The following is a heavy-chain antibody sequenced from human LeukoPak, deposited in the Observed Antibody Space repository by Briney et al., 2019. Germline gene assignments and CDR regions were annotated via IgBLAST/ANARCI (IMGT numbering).Heavy chain of an antibody. V-gene: IGHV6-1*01. J-gene: IGHJ4*02. CDR2: TYYRSTWYN. Sequence: PSQTLSLTCAISGDSVSSNSVTWNWIRQSPSRGLEWLGRTYYRSTWYNDYAVSVRGRITVNPDTSKNQLSLHLNSVTPEDTAVYYCARVYETNGYLYWGQGSLVTVSS. D-gene: IGHD3-22*01. CDR3: ARVYETNGYLY. CDR1: GDSVSSNSVT.